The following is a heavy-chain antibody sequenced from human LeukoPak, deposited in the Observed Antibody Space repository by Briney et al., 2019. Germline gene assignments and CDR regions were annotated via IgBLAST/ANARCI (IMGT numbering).Heavy chain of an antibody. Sequence: ASVKVSCKASGYTFTSYAMHWMRQAPGQRLEWMGWINGGNGNTKYSQKLQGRVTITRDTSASTAYMELRSLRSEDTAVFYCARGPPRLNWFDPWGQGTLVTVSS. CDR1: GYTFTSYA. V-gene: IGHV1-3*01. D-gene: IGHD6-25*01. CDR3: ARGPPRLNWFDP. J-gene: IGHJ5*02. CDR2: INGGNGNT.